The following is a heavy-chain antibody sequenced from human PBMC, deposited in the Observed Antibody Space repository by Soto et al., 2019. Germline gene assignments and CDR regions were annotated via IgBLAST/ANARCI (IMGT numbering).Heavy chain of an antibody. J-gene: IGHJ4*02. CDR2: LSTTSSYI. D-gene: IGHD3-3*01. CDR1: GFTFSDYS. Sequence: PGGSLRLSCAASGFTFSDYSFNWVRQAPGKGLEWIAFLSTTSSYISYADSVKGRFTIFRDNAKNSLYLRMNTLRVEDTAVYYCARDFPKGIGTIFHGGTLDSWGQGTLVTVSS. CDR3: ARDFPKGIGTIFHGGTLDS. V-gene: IGHV3-21*01.